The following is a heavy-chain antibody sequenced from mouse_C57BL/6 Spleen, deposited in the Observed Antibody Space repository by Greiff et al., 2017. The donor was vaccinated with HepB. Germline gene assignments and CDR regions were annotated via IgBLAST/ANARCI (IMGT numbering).Heavy chain of an antibody. V-gene: IGHV1-82*01. CDR3: ASQKIYYDYDAY. CDR1: GYAFSSSW. D-gene: IGHD2-4*01. CDR2: IYPGDGDT. J-gene: IGHJ3*01. Sequence: QVQLQQSGPELVKPGASVKISCKASGYAFSSSWMNWVKPRPGKGLEWIGRIYPGDGDTNYNGKFKGKATLTADKSSSTAYMQLSSLTSEDSAVYFCASQKIYYDYDAYWGQGTLVTVSA.